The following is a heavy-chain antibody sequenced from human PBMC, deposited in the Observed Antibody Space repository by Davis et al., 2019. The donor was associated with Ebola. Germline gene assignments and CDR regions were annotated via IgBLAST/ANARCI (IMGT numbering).Heavy chain of an antibody. V-gene: IGHV4-59*12. D-gene: IGHD3-10*01. CDR3: ARGRWLWFGFYGMDV. CDR2: IYYSGST. J-gene: IGHJ6*02. Sequence: MPSETLSLTCAVYGGSFSGYYWSWIRQPPGKGLEWIGYIYYSGSTNYNPSLKSRVTISVDTSKNQFSLKLSSVTAADTAVYYCARGRWLWFGFYGMDVWGQGTTVTVSS. CDR1: GGSFSGYY.